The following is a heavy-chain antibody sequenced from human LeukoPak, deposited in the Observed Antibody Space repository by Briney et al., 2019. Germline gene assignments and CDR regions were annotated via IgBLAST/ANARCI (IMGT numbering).Heavy chain of an antibody. CDR3: ASGQWLVIGAFDI. Sequence: EASVTVSCTASGYTFTSYDINWVRQATGQGLEWMGWMNPNSGNTGYAQKFQGRVTMTRNTSISTAYMELSSLRSEDTAVYYCASGQWLVIGAFDIWGQGTMVTVSS. D-gene: IGHD6-19*01. CDR1: GYTFTSYD. CDR2: MNPNSGNT. J-gene: IGHJ3*02. V-gene: IGHV1-8*01.